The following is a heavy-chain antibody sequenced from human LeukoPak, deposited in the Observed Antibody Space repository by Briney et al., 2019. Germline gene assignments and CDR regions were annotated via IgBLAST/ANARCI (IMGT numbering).Heavy chain of an antibody. CDR1: GYTFTGYY. CDR3: ARVPSDYVWGSYRY. D-gene: IGHD3-16*02. Sequence: ASVKVSCKASGYTFTGYYMHWVRQAPGQRLEWMGWINPNSGGTNYAQKFQGRVTMTRDTSISTAYMELSRLRSDDTAVYYCARVPSDYVWGSYRYWGQGTLVTVSS. J-gene: IGHJ4*02. CDR2: INPNSGGT. V-gene: IGHV1-2*02.